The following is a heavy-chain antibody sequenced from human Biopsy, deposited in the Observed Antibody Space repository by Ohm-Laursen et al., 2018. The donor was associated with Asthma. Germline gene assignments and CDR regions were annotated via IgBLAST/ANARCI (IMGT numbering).Heavy chain of an antibody. CDR1: GGTFNYA. D-gene: IGHD6-13*01. Sequence: ASVKVSCKASGGTFNYAITWVRQAPGQGLEWMGRINPNSGGINYAQKFQGRVTMTRDTSISTAYMEVSRLRSDDTAVYYCARGQKSAGDRWFDPWGQGTLVTVSS. CDR3: ARGQKSAGDRWFDP. J-gene: IGHJ5*02. V-gene: IGHV1-2*06. CDR2: INPNSGGI.